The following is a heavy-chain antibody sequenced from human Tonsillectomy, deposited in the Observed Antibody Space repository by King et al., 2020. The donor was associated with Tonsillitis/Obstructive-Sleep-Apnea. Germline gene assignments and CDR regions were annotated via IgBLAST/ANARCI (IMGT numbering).Heavy chain of an antibody. D-gene: IGHD2-15*01. CDR2: ISAYSGDT. CDR1: GYTFTIYG. V-gene: IGHV1-18*01. Sequence: VQLVQSGAEVKKPGASVNVSCKASGYTFTIYGINWVRQAPGQGLEWMGWISAYSGDTDFAQKFQDRVTMTTDTSTSTAYMELRSLRSDDTAVYFGARDHCSGGSCYSDYWGQGTLVTVSS. J-gene: IGHJ4*02. CDR3: ARDHCSGGSCYSDY.